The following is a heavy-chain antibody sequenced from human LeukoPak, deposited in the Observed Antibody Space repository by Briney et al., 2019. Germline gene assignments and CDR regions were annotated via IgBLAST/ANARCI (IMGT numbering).Heavy chain of an antibody. J-gene: IGHJ5*02. V-gene: IGHV4-59*08. CDR3: ARQYSSGWGS. D-gene: IGHD6-19*01. CDR1: GGSISSYY. Sequence: PSETLSLTCTVSGGSISSYYWSWIRQPPGKGLEWIGNIYDSGSTNYNPSLKSRVTISVDTSRNQFSLKLSSVTAADTAVYYCARQYSSGWGSWGQGTLVTVSS. CDR2: IYDSGST.